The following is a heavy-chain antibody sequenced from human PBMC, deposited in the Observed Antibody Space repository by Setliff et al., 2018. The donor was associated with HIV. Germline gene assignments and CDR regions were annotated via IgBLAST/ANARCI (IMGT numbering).Heavy chain of an antibody. CDR1: GASITGHH. CDR3: ARASRGVVVVIAAGYFDF. J-gene: IGHJ4*02. CDR2: IYYSGST. Sequence: PSETLSLTCNVSGASITGHHWGWVRQPPGKGLEWIGSIYYSGSTYYNPSLKSRVTISVDTSKNQFSLTLSSVTAAETSVSYCARASRGVVVVIAAGYFDFWGPGTLVTVSS. V-gene: IGHV4-38-2*02. D-gene: IGHD2-21*01.